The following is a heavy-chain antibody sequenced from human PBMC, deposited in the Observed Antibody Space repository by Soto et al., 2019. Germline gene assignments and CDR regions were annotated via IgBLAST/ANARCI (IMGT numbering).Heavy chain of an antibody. Sequence: GGSLRLSCAASGFTVSSNYMSWVRQAPGKGLEWVSVIYSGGSTYYADSVKGRFTISRDNSKNTLYLQMNSLRAEDTAVYYCASAYSSSFYYYYGMVVWGQGTTVTVSS. J-gene: IGHJ6*02. CDR1: GFTVSSNY. D-gene: IGHD6-6*01. CDR2: IYSGGST. V-gene: IGHV3-53*01. CDR3: ASAYSSSFYYYYGMVV.